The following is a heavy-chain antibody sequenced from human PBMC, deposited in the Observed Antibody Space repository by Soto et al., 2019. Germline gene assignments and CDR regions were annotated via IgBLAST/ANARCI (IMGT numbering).Heavy chain of an antibody. J-gene: IGHJ6*03. Sequence: GASVKVSCKASGYTFTSYGISWVRQAPGQGLEWMGWMNPNSGNTSYAQKFQGRVTMTRNTSISTAYMELSSLRSEDTAVYYCAIILISGPGYYYYMDVWGKGTTVTVSS. V-gene: IGHV1-8*02. CDR2: MNPNSGNT. CDR1: GYTFTSYG. CDR3: AIILISGPGYYYYMDV. D-gene: IGHD3-3*02.